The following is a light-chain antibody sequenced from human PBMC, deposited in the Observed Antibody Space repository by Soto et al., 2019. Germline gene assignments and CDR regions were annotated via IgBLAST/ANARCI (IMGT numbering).Light chain of an antibody. CDR3: QQSSSNPQT. CDR1: QSISSY. V-gene: IGKV1-39*01. J-gene: IGKJ4*01. Sequence: IQMAQSPSSLAASLGDRVTITCRASQSISSYLSWYQQKPGKAPKLLINVASTLQSGVPSRFSGSGSGTDFTLAISSLQPEDFETYYCQQSSSNPQTFGGGTKVDIK. CDR2: VAS.